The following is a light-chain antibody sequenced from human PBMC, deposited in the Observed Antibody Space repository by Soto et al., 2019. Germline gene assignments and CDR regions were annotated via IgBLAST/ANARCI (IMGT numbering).Light chain of an antibody. CDR3: QQYNSYSWT. Sequence: DIQMTQSPSTLSGSVGDRVTITCRASQSISSWLAWYHQKPGKAPKLLIYDASSLESGVPSRFSGSGSGTEFTLTISSLQPDDFATYYCQQYNSYSWTFGQGTKVDIK. J-gene: IGKJ1*01. CDR1: QSISSW. CDR2: DAS. V-gene: IGKV1-5*01.